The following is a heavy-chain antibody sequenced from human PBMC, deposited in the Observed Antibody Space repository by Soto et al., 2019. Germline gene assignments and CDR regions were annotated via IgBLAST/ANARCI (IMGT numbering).Heavy chain of an antibody. J-gene: IGHJ4*02. CDR1: GFSLSSTRMA. Sequence: ESGPTLVNPTQTLTLTCTFSGFSLSSTRMAVGWIRQPPGKALEWLALIYWDDDKRYSPFLKSRLTITKNTSKNQVVLTMSNMDPLDTARYYCAHIVVAGLGYYFDYWGQGTLVTVSS. V-gene: IGHV2-5*02. CDR2: IYWDDDK. D-gene: IGHD6-19*01. CDR3: AHIVVAGLGYYFDY.